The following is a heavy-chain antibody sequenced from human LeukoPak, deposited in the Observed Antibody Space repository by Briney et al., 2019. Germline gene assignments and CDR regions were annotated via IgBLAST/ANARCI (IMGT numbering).Heavy chain of an antibody. CDR1: GGSISSYC. V-gene: IGHV4-59*08. CDR3: ARHGCSSTSCYGSFDY. J-gene: IGHJ4*02. CDR2: IYYSGST. D-gene: IGHD2-2*01. Sequence: SETLSLTCTVSGGSISSYCWSWIRQPPGKGLEWIGYIYYSGSTNYNPSLKSRVTISVDTSKNQFSLKLSSVTAADTAVYYCARHGCSSTSCYGSFDYWGQGTLVTVSS.